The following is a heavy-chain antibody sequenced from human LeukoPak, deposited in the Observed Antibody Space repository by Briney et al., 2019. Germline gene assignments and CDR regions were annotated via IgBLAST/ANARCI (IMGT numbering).Heavy chain of an antibody. CDR3: ARRAAAAGIGMVYDAFDI. CDR2: IYYSGST. D-gene: IGHD6-13*01. J-gene: IGHJ3*02. Sequence: SETLSLTCTVSGGSISSYYWSWIRQPPGKGLEWIGYIYYSGSTNYNPSLKSRVTISVDTSKNQFSLKLSSVTAADTAVYYCARRAAAAGIGMVYDAFDIWGQGTMVTVSS. CDR1: GGSISSYY. V-gene: IGHV4-59*08.